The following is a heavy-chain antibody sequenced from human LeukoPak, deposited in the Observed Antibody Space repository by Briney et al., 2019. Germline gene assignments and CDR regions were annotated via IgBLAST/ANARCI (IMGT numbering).Heavy chain of an antibody. V-gene: IGHV4-59*01. CDR2: IYYSEST. CDR1: GGSISSYY. CDR3: ARDVGGSYPGY. Sequence: SETLSLTCTVSGGSISSYYWSWIRQPPGKGLEWIGYIYYSESTNYNPSLKSRVTISVDTSKNQFSLKLSSVTAADTAVYYCARDVGGSYPGYWGQGTLVTVSS. J-gene: IGHJ4*02. D-gene: IGHD1-26*01.